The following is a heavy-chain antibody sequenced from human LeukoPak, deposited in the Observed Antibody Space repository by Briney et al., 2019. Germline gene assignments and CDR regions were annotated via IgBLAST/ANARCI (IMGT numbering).Heavy chain of an antibody. D-gene: IGHD2/OR15-2a*01. V-gene: IGHV4-34*01. CDR3: ARGGLLFNWFDP. CDR2: INHSGST. J-gene: IGHJ5*02. Sequence: SETLSLTCAVYGGSFSGYYWSWIRQPPGKGLEWIGEINHSGSTNYNPSLQTRVTISVDTSKNQISRTLSSVTPADTAVYYCARGGLLFNWFDPWGQGTLVTV. CDR1: GGSFSGYY.